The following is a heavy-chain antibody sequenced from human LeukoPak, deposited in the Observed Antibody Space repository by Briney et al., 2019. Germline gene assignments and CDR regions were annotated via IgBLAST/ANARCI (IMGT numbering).Heavy chain of an antibody. CDR1: GGSFSGYY. CDR2: INHSGST. D-gene: IGHD6-19*01. V-gene: IGHV4-34*01. CDR3: ARVRRQWLPQTAFDL. J-gene: IGHJ3*01. Sequence: KPSETLSLTCAVYGGSFSGYYLSWVRQPPGKGLEWIGEINHSGSTNYNPSLKSRVTISVDTSKNQFSLKLSSVTAADAAVYYCARVRRQWLPQTAFDLWVQGTMVTVSS.